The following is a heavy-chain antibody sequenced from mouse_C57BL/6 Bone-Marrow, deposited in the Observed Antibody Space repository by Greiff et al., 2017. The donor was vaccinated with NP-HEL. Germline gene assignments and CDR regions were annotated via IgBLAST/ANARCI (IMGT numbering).Heavy chain of an antibody. CDR1: GFTFRSYA. J-gene: IGHJ1*03. D-gene: IGHD1-1*01. CDR2: IISGVEYI. Sequence: EVKLMESGEGLVKPGGSLKLSCAASGFTFRSYAMSWFRQTPEKRLEWVAYIISGVEYIYYVDTSKGRSTISRDNARTTLYLQMSSLKSEDTAMYYCTRRLLRRYWYFDVWGTGTTVTVSS. V-gene: IGHV5-9-1*02. CDR3: TRRLLRRYWYFDV.